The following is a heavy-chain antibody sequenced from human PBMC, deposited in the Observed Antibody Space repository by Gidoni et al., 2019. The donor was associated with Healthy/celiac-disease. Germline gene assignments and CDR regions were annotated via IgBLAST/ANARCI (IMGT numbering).Heavy chain of an antibody. J-gene: IGHJ6*03. CDR3: TTGVSQVGATPETNYYYYYMDV. CDR1: GFTFSNAW. D-gene: IGHD1-26*01. V-gene: IGHV3-15*01. CDR2: IKSKTDGETT. Sequence: EVQLVESGGGLVKPGGSLRLSCAAYGFTFSNAWMSWVRPAPGKGLEWVGRIKSKTDGETTDYAAPVKGRFTISRDDSKNTLYLQMNSLKTEDTAVYYCTTGVSQVGATPETNYYYYYMDVWGKGTTVTVSS.